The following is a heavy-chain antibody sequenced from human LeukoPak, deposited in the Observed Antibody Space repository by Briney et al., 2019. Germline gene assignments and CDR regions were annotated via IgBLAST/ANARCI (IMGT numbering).Heavy chain of an antibody. CDR2: ISSSSNYI. Sequence: GGSLRLSCAASGFTFSRYSMNWVRQAPGKGLEWVSSISSSSNYIYYADSVKGRFTISRDNAKNSLYLQMNSLRAEDTAVYYCARADSSGWYSPTYWGQGTLVTVSS. D-gene: IGHD6-19*01. CDR3: ARADSSGWYSPTY. V-gene: IGHV3-21*01. CDR1: GFTFSRYS. J-gene: IGHJ4*02.